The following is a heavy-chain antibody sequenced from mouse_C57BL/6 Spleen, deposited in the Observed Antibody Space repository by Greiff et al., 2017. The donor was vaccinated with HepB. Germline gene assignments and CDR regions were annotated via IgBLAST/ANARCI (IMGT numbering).Heavy chain of an antibody. Sequence: VHVKQSGAELVKPGASVKLSCTASGFNITDYYMHWVKQRTEQGLEWIGRIDPEDGETKYAPKFQGKATITADTSSNTAYLQLSSLTSEDTAVYYCARDYGSSRGNYWGQGTTLTVSS. D-gene: IGHD1-1*01. CDR1: GFNITDYY. J-gene: IGHJ2*01. CDR2: IDPEDGET. CDR3: ARDYGSSRGNY. V-gene: IGHV14-2*01.